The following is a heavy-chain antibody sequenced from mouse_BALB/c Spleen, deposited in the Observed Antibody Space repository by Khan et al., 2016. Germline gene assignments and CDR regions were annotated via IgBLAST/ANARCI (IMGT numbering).Heavy chain of an antibody. V-gene: IGHV14-3*02. CDR3: APHDGYYSWFAY. Sequence: VQLQQSGAELVKPGAAVKLSCTASGFNIKDTYMFWLKQRTEQGLEWIGKIDPANGYTKYDPKFQGRATITTDTSSNSAYLQLSSLTSEDTAVYYCAPHDGYYSWFAYWGQGTLVTVSA. CDR1: GFNIKDTY. D-gene: IGHD2-3*01. J-gene: IGHJ3*01. CDR2: IDPANGYT.